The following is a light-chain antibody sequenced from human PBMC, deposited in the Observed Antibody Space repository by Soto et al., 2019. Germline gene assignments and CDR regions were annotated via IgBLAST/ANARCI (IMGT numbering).Light chain of an antibody. CDR1: ESVRNNS. Sequence: ELVLTQSPGTLSLSPGERATLSCRASESVRNNSLAWYQQHPGQAPRLLIFGASSRATGIPDRFTGSGSGADFSLTISRLEPEDSAVYFCHHYGYGADTFGQGTKVEIK. CDR3: HHYGYGADT. J-gene: IGKJ2*01. V-gene: IGKV3-20*01. CDR2: GAS.